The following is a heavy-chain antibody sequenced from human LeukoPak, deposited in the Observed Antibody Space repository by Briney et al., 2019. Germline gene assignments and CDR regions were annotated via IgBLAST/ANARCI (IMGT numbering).Heavy chain of an antibody. CDR1: GFTFSSYA. J-gene: IGHJ4*02. Sequence: SGGSLRLSCAASGFTFSSYAMSWVRQAPGRGLEWISYIGGGGRAIYYADSVRGRFTVSRDNAENSLFLQMNSLRAEDTAVYYCVRDVDMATIKTEYWGQGTLVTVSS. V-gene: IGHV3-48*04. CDR2: IGGGGRAI. CDR3: VRDVDMATIKTEY. D-gene: IGHD5-24*01.